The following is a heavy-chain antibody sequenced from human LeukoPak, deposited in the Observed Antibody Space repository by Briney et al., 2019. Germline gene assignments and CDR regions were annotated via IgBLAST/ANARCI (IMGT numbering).Heavy chain of an antibody. CDR2: INSDGSST. J-gene: IGHJ5*02. CDR1: GFTFSSYW. Sequence: GGSLRLSCAASGFTFSSYWMHWVRQAPGKGLVWVSRINSDGSSTSYADSVTGRFTISRERAKNTLYLQMNSLRAEDTAVYYCARDAIGDYWFDPWGQGTLVTVSS. D-gene: IGHD3-10*01. V-gene: IGHV3-74*01. CDR3: ARDAIGDYWFDP.